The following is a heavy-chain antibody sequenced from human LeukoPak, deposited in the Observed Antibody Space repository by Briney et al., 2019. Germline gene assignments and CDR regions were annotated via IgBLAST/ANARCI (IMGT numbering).Heavy chain of an antibody. J-gene: IGHJ5*02. V-gene: IGHV4-31*11. CDR1: GGSTSSGGYS. CDR3: ARGGPYSSSWYNWFDP. Sequence: SETLSLTCAVSGGSTSSGGYSWSWIRQPPGKGLEWIGYIYYSGSTYYNPSLKSRVTISVDTSKNQFSLKLSSVTAADTAVYYCARGGPYSSSWYNWFDPWGQGTLVTVSS. D-gene: IGHD6-13*01. CDR2: IYYSGST.